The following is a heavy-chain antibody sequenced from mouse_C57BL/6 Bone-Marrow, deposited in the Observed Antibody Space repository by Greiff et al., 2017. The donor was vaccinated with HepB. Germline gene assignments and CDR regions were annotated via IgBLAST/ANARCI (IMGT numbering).Heavy chain of an antibody. CDR1: GYSITSGYY. J-gene: IGHJ2*01. CDR3: ADGYYFDY. V-gene: IGHV3-6*01. Sequence: EVQLQESGPGLVKPSQSLSLTCSVTGYSITSGYYWNWIRQFPGNKLEWMGYISYDGSNNYNPSLKNRISITRDTSKNQFFLKLNSVTTEDTATYYCADGYYFDYWGQGTTLTVSP. CDR2: ISYDGSN. D-gene: IGHD2-3*01.